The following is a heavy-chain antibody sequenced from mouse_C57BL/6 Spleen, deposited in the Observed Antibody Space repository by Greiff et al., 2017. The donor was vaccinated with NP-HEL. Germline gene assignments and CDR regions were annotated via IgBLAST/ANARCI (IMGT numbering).Heavy chain of an antibody. Sequence: EVQLQQSGPELVKPGASVKIPCKASGYTFTDYNMDWVKQSHGKSLEWIGDINPNNGGTIYNQKFKGKATLTVDKSSSTAYMELRSQTSEDTAVYYCARGYGNYGYFDVWGTGTTVTVSS. V-gene: IGHV1-18*01. J-gene: IGHJ1*03. CDR3: ARGYGNYGYFDV. CDR1: GYTFTDYN. D-gene: IGHD2-1*01. CDR2: INPNNGGT.